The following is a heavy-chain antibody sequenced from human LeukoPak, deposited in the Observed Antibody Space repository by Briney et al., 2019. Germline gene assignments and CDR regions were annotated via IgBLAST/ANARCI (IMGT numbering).Heavy chain of an antibody. J-gene: IGHJ6*02. D-gene: IGHD2-2*01. Sequence: GGSLRLSCAASGFTFSDYYMSWIRQAPVKGLEWVSYISSSGSTIYYADSVKGRFTISRDNAKNSLYLQMNSLRAEDTAVYYCARDTRYCSSTSCYTPVYYYYGMDVWGQGTTVTVSS. CDR3: ARDTRYCSSTSCYTPVYYYYGMDV. V-gene: IGHV3-11*01. CDR2: ISSSGSTI. CDR1: GFTFSDYY.